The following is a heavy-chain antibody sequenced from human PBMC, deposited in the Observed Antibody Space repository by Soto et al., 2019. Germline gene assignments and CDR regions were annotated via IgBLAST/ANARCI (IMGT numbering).Heavy chain of an antibody. V-gene: IGHV4-59*01. CDR2: IYYSGST. CDR3: AREGVVAALLYDYYGIEV. D-gene: IGHD2-15*01. Sequence: WSWIRQPQGKGLEWIGYIYYSGSTNYNPSLKGRVTISVDTSKNQFSLKLSSVTAADTAVYYCAREGVVAALLYDYYGIEVWGQG. J-gene: IGHJ6*02.